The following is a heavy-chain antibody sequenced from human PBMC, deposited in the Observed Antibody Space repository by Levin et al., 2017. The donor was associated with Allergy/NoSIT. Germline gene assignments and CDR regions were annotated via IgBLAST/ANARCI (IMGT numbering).Heavy chain of an antibody. CDR3: ARGLTYMITFGGVRMDAFDS. J-gene: IGHJ3*02. CDR2: INHSGST. Sequence: SETLSLTCAVYGGSFSGYYWSWIRQPPGKGLEWIGEINHSGSTNYNPSLKSRVTISVDTSKNQFSLKLSSVTAADTAVYYCARGLTYMITFGGVRMDAFDSWGQGTMVTVSS. D-gene: IGHD3-16*01. V-gene: IGHV4-34*01. CDR1: GGSFSGYY.